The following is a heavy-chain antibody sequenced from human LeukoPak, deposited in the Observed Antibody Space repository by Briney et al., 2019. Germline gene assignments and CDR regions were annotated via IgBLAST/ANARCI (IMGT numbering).Heavy chain of an antibody. D-gene: IGHD3-10*01. CDR2: ISWNSGSI. J-gene: IGHJ4*02. CDR3: ARVAGSGSYSLVADY. V-gene: IGHV3-9*01. Sequence: PGGSLRLSCAASGFTFDDYAMHWVRQAPGKGLEWVSGISWNSGSIGYADSVKGRFTISRDNAKNSLYLQMNSLRAEDTALYYCARVAGSGSYSLVADYWGQGTLVTVSS. CDR1: GFTFDDYA.